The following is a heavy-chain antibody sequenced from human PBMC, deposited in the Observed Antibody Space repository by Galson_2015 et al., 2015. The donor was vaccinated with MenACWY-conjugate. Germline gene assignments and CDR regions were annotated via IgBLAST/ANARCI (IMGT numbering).Heavy chain of an antibody. V-gene: IGHV4-38-2*02. CDR3: ARHALSLSDFDY. CDR2: IYHSGST. CDR1: GYSISSGYY. Sequence: ETLSLTCTVSGYSISSGYYWGWIRQPPGKGLEWIGSIYHSGSTYYNPPLKSRVTISVDTSKNQFSLKLSSVTAADTAVYYCARHALSLSDFDYWGQGTLVTVSS. J-gene: IGHJ4*02. D-gene: IGHD2-2*01.